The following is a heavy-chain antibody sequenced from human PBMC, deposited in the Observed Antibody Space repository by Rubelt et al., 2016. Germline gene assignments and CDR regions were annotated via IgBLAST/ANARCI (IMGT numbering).Heavy chain of an antibody. Sequence: EVQLVQSGAEVKKPGESLKISCQGSGYTFTTYWIGWVRQMPGKGLEWMGIIYPGDSDTRYSPSFQGQVTISADKSINTADLQWSSLKASYTARYYCARQSHGGNSAHFDSWGQGTLITVSS. CDR1: GYTFTTYW. J-gene: IGHJ4*02. V-gene: IGHV5-51*01. D-gene: IGHD4-23*01. CDR3: ARQSHGGNSAHFDS. CDR2: IYPGDSDT.